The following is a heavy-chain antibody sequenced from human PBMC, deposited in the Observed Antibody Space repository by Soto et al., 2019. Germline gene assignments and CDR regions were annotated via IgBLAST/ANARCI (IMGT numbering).Heavy chain of an antibody. CDR1: GYTFTSYA. V-gene: IGHV1-3*01. Sequence: QVQLVQSGAEVKKPGASVKVSCKASGYTFTSYAMYWVRQAPGQRLEWMGWINAGNGNTKYSQKFQGRVTITRDTSASTAYMELSSLRSEDTALYCWARDMGFGLSDYWGQGTLVTVSS. D-gene: IGHD3-10*01. J-gene: IGHJ4*02. CDR2: INAGNGNT. CDR3: ARDMGFGLSDY.